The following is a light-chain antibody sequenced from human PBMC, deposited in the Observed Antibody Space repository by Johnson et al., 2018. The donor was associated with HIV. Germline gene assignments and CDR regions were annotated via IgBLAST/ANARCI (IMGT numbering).Light chain of an antibody. CDR1: ISNIGNNY. CDR3: GTWDSSLSVGYV. V-gene: IGLV1-51*02. Sequence: QSVLTQPPSVSAAPGQKVTISCSGSISNIGNNYVSWYKQFPGTAPKLLMYENNKRPSGIPDRFSGSKSGTSATLGITGLQTGDEADYYCGTWDSSLSVGYVLGTGTKVTVL. CDR2: ENN. J-gene: IGLJ1*01.